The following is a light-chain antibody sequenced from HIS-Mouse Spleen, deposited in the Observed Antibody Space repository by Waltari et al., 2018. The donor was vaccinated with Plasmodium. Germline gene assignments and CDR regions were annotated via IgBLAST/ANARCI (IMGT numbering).Light chain of an antibody. CDR3: CSYAGSYTYV. V-gene: IGLV2-11*01. Sequence: QSALTQPRSVSGSPGPSVTISCTGTINHVGGSNYVSWYQQHTGKAPKLMIYDVSKRPSGVPDRFSGSKSGNTASLTISGLQAEDEADYHCCSYAGSYTYVFGTGTKVTVL. J-gene: IGLJ1*01. CDR2: DVS. CDR1: INHVGGSNY.